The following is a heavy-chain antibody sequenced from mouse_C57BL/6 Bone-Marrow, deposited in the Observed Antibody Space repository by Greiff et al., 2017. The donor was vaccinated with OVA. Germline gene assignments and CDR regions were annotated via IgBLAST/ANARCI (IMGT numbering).Heavy chain of an antibody. D-gene: IGHD2-4*01. CDR3: ARNCYDYDPYYYAMDY. Sequence: QVQLQQSGPGLVQPSQSLSITCTVSGFSLTSYGVHWVRQSPGKGLEWLGVIWSGGSTDYNAAFISRLSISKDNSKSQVFFKMNSLQADDTAIYYCARNCYDYDPYYYAMDYWGQGTSVTVSS. J-gene: IGHJ4*01. V-gene: IGHV2-2*01. CDR2: IWSGGST. CDR1: GFSLTSYG.